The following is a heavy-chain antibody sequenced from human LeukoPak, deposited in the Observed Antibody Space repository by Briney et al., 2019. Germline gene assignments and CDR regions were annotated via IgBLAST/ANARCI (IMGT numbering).Heavy chain of an antibody. CDR1: GFTFSTYW. CDR2: INSDGSYT. Sequence: GGSLRLSCAASGFTFSTYWMHWVRQAPGKGLVWVSRINSDGSYTSYADSVKGRFTISRDNAKNTLYLQMNSLRAEDTAVYYCARETAYGDFYDYWGQGTLVTVSS. J-gene: IGHJ4*02. V-gene: IGHV3-74*01. CDR3: ARETAYGDFYDY. D-gene: IGHD4-17*01.